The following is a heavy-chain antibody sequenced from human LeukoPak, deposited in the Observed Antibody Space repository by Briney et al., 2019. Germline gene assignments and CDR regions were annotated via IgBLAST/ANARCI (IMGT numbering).Heavy chain of an antibody. V-gene: IGHV4-34*01. D-gene: IGHD3-9*01. J-gene: IGHJ6*04. CDR2: IEHSGST. Sequence: SETLSLTCAVYGGSFTGYYWNWIRQPPGKGLERIGEIEHSGSTKYNPSLRSRVTISADTSKNQFSLKMSSVTAADTAVYYCARTSGDWLSWAWIGVDVWGKGTTVTVSS. CDR3: ARTSGDWLSWAWIGVDV. CDR1: GGSFTGYY.